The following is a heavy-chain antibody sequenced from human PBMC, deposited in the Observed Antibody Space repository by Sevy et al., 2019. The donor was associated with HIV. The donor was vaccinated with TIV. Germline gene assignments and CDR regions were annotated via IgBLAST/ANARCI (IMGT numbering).Heavy chain of an antibody. D-gene: IGHD3-10*01. CDR2: IYYSGST. CDR1: GGSISSGGYY. Sequence: SETLSLTCTVSGGSISSGGYYWSWIRQHPGKDLEWIGYIYYSGSTYYNPSLKSRVTISVDTSKNQFSLKLSSVTAADTAVYYCARAPLDYGSGSGDWFDPWGQGTLVTVSS. V-gene: IGHV4-31*03. CDR3: ARAPLDYGSGSGDWFDP. J-gene: IGHJ5*02.